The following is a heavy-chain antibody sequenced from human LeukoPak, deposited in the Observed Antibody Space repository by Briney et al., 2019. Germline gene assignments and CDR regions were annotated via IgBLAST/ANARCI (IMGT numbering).Heavy chain of an antibody. J-gene: IGHJ3*02. CDR2: ISFDGSNK. V-gene: IGHV3-30*04. CDR1: GFTFSDYV. CDR3: ARASAKYGSDAFDI. Sequence: PGGSLRLSCAASGFTFSDYVMHWLRQAPGKGLEWVGLISFDGSNKYYADSVKGRFTISRDNSKNTLYLQMNSLRGEDTAVYYCARASAKYGSDAFDIWGQGTMVTVSS. D-gene: IGHD3-10*01.